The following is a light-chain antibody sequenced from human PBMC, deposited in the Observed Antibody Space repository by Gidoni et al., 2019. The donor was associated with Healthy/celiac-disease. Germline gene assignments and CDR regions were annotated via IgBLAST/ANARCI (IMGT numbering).Light chain of an antibody. Sequence: EIVMTQSPATLSVSPGERATLSGRASQSVSSNLAWYQQKPGQAPRLLIYGAPTRATGIPARFSGSGSGTEFTLTISSLQSEDFAVYYCQQYNNWPKWTFGQGTKVEIK. V-gene: IGKV3-15*01. CDR2: GAP. J-gene: IGKJ1*01. CDR1: QSVSSN. CDR3: QQYNNWPKWT.